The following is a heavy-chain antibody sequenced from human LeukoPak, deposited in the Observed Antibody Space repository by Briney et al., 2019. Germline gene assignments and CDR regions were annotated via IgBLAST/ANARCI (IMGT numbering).Heavy chain of an antibody. Sequence: SETLSLTCAVYGGSFSGYYWSWIRQPPGKGLEWIGEINHSGSTNYNPSLKSRVTISVDTSKNQFSLKLSSVTAADTAVYYCARRSGGLLWFGELLYLNTFDYWGQGTLVTVSS. CDR2: INHSGST. D-gene: IGHD3-10*01. CDR1: GGSFSGYY. CDR3: ARRSGGLLWFGELLYLNTFDY. J-gene: IGHJ4*02. V-gene: IGHV4-34*01.